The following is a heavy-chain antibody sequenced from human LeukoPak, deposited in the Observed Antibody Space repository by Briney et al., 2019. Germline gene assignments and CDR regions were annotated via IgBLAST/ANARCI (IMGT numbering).Heavy chain of an antibody. CDR3: ARHELRFLELDAFDI. CDR1: GGPISSGSYY. CDR2: IYTSGST. D-gene: IGHD3-3*01. J-gene: IGHJ3*02. V-gene: IGHV4-61*02. Sequence: SQTLSLTCTVSGGPISSGSYYWSWIRQPAGKGLEWIGRIYTSGSTNYNPSLKSRVTISVDTSKNQFSLKLSSVTAAGTAVYYCARHELRFLELDAFDIWGQGTMVTVSS.